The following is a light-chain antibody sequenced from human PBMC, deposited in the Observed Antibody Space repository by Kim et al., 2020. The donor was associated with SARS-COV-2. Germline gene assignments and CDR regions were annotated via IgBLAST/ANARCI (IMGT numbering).Light chain of an antibody. V-gene: IGLV7-46*01. Sequence: QAVVTQEPSLTVSPGGKVTLTCGSSTGPVTSGHFPYWIQRRPGQPPRTLISDATDTHSWTPARFSGSLVGGKSAPTLSGAQPEDEAEYYCLLSFSAAVVFGGGTQLTVL. CDR2: DAT. CDR1: TGPVTSGHF. CDR3: LLSFSAAVV. J-gene: IGLJ3*02.